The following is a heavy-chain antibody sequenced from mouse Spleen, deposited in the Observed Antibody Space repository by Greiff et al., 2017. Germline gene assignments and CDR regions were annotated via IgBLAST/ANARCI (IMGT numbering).Heavy chain of an antibody. V-gene: IGHV3-6*01. CDR2: ISYDGSN. CDR3: ARKSHYAMDY. CDR1: GYSITSGYY. Sequence: DVQLQESGPGLVKPSQSLSLTCSVTGYSITSGYYWNWIRQFPGNKLEWMGYISYDGSNNYNPSLKNRISITRDTSKNQFFLKLNSVTTEDTATYYCARKSHYAMDYWGQGTSVTVSS. J-gene: IGHJ4*01.